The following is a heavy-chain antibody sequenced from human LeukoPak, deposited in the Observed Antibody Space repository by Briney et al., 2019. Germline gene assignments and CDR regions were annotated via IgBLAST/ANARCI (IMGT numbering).Heavy chain of an antibody. CDR3: TRESGAFSPFGF. Sequence: SETLSLTCAVSGGSITTTNWWSWVRQPPGKGLEWIGEVHLNGATNYNPSLESRFSMSIDKSNNHLSLEVTSVTAADTAIYYCTRESGAFSPFGFWGQGTLVTVPS. CDR2: VHLNGAT. CDR1: GGSITTTNW. J-gene: IGHJ4*02. D-gene: IGHD1-26*01. V-gene: IGHV4-4*02.